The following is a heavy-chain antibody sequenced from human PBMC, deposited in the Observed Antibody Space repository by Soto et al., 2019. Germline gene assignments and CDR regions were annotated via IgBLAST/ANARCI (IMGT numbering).Heavy chain of an antibody. CDR1: GYSFTSYW. V-gene: IGHV5-51*01. Sequence: PGETLKISCKGSGYSFTSYWIVWARQMPGKVLEWMGTIYPGDSHTRYSPSFQGQVTISADKSISTAYLQWNSLKASDTAMYFCARNKGDCSSTSCYGMDVWGQGXAVTVYS. J-gene: IGHJ6*02. CDR3: ARNKGDCSSTSCYGMDV. CDR2: IYPGDSHT. D-gene: IGHD2-2*01.